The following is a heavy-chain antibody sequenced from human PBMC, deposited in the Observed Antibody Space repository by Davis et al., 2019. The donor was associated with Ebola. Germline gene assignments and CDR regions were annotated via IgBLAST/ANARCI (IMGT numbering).Heavy chain of an antibody. CDR1: GFTFSGSA. Sequence: PGGSLRLSCAASGFTFSGSAMHWVRQAYGKGLEWVGRVRGKANSYTTAYAASVKGRFTIYRDDSKNTAYLQMNSLKTEDTAVYYCTVVPAAHVDYWGQGTLVTVSS. J-gene: IGHJ4*02. CDR2: VRGKANSYTT. V-gene: IGHV3-73*01. D-gene: IGHD2-2*01. CDR3: TVVPAAHVDY.